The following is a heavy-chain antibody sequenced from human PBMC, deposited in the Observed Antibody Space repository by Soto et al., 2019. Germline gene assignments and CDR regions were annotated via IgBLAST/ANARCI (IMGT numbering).Heavy chain of an antibody. CDR2: ISWNSGSI. V-gene: IGHV3-9*01. CDR1: GFTFDDYA. J-gene: IGHJ4*02. D-gene: IGHD4-17*01. CDR3: AKDPYGDYGGGFDY. Sequence: GGSLRLSCAASGFTFDDYAMHWVRQAPGKGLEWVSGISWNSGSIGYADSVKGRFTISRDNAKNSLYLQMNSLRAEDTALYYCAKDPYGDYGGGFDYWDQGTLVTVSS.